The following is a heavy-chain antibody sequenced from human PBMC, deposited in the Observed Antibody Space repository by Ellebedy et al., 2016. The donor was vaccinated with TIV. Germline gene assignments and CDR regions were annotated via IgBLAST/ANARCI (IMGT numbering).Heavy chain of an antibody. CDR3: ASEYDSSGYFAFDI. Sequence: GESLKISCKGSGYTFTTYWIGWVRQLPGKGLEWVGIIYTGDSDTRYSPSFQGQVTISADKSISTAYLQWTSLKASDTAMYYCASEYDSSGYFAFDIWGQGTKVTVSA. D-gene: IGHD3-22*01. J-gene: IGHJ3*02. CDR1: GYTFTTYW. V-gene: IGHV5-51*01. CDR2: IYTGDSDT.